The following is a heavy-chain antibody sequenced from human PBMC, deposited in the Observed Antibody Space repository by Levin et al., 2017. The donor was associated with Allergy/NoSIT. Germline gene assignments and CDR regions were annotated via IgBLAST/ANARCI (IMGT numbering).Heavy chain of an antibody. CDR3: ARDKLGGDSGYASFDAFDL. D-gene: IGHD5-12*01. CDR2: ISTTSSYT. J-gene: IGHJ3*01. Sequence: GESLKISCSASGFTFSDYYMSWIRQAPGKGPEWISYISTTSSYTNYADSVKGRFTISRDNAKSSLNLLMKSLRAEDTAVYYCARDKLGGDSGYASFDAFDLWGQGTLVTVSS. CDR1: GFTFSDYY. V-gene: IGHV3-11*05.